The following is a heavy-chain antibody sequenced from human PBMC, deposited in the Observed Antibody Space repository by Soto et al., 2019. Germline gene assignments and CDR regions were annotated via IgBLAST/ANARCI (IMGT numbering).Heavy chain of an antibody. J-gene: IGHJ5*02. Sequence: ASVKVSCKASGYTFTSYYMHWVRQAPGQGLEWMGIINPSGGSTSYAQKFQGRVTMTRDTSTSTVYMELSSLRSEDTAVYYCAKGGCSGGNCSPNWFDPWGQGTLVTVSS. CDR1: GYTFTSYY. V-gene: IGHV1-46*01. CDR3: AKGGCSGGNCSPNWFDP. D-gene: IGHD2-15*01. CDR2: INPSGGST.